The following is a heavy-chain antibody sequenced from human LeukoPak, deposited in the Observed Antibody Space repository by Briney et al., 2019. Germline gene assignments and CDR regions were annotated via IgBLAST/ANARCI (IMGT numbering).Heavy chain of an antibody. Sequence: SVKVSCKASGGTFSSYAISWVRQAPRQGLEWMGMIIPILGIANYAQKFQGRVTMTRNTSITTAYMELSSLRSEDTAVYYCARGHLCFGEPYYFDYWGQGTLVTVSS. J-gene: IGHJ4*02. CDR2: IIPILGIA. CDR1: GGTFSSYA. V-gene: IGHV1-69*04. D-gene: IGHD3-10*01. CDR3: ARGHLCFGEPYYFDY.